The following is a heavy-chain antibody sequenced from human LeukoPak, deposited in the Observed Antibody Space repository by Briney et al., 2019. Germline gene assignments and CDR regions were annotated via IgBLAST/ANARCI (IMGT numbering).Heavy chain of an antibody. CDR1: GFAFSSNW. V-gene: IGHV3-7*01. Sequence: GGSLRLSCAASGFAFSSNWMSWVRQAPGRGLELVANISPDGSGKYCMDSVKGRCAISRDNARSSLDLQLNSLRVEDTAVYFCAYQAYGRFDYWGQGTLVTVSS. CDR2: ISPDGSGK. CDR3: AYQAYGRFDY. J-gene: IGHJ4*02. D-gene: IGHD4-17*01.